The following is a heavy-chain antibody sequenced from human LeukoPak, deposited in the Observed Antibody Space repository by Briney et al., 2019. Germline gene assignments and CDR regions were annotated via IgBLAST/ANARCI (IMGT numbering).Heavy chain of an antibody. CDR3: ARVACSGGSCYYSFYYYMDV. J-gene: IGHJ6*03. V-gene: IGHV4-4*02. Sequence: SETLSLTCAVSGGSISSSNWWSWVRQPPGKGLEWIGEIYHSGSTNYNPSLKSRVTISVDKSKNQFSLKLSSVTAADTAVYYCARVACSGGSCYYSFYYYMDVWGKGTTVTVSS. CDR1: GGSISSSNW. CDR2: IYHSGST. D-gene: IGHD2-15*01.